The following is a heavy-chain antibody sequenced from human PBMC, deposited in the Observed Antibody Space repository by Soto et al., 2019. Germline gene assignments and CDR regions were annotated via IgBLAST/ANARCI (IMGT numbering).Heavy chain of an antibody. CDR2: IIPIFGTA. D-gene: IGHD3-22*01. CDR1: GGTFSSYA. Sequence: ASVKVSCKASGGTFSSYAISWVRQAPGQGLEWMGGIIPIFGTANYAQKFQGRVTITADKSTSTAYMELSSLRSEDTAVYYCASYYYDSSGLWAPFDYWGQGTLVTVSS. V-gene: IGHV1-69*06. CDR3: ASYYYDSSGLWAPFDY. J-gene: IGHJ4*02.